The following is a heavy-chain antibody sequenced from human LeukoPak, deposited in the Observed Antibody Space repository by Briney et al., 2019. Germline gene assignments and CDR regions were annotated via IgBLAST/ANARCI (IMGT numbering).Heavy chain of an antibody. CDR3: AKTTDCSGSSCYAAGGH. CDR1: GFTFSSYW. V-gene: IGHV3-74*01. D-gene: IGHD2-2*01. CDR2: INSDGSST. Sequence: GGSLRLSCAASGFTFSSYWMHWVRQAPGKGLVWVSRINSDGSSTSYADSVKGRFTISRDNSKNTLYLQMNSLRAEDTAVYYCAKTTDCSGSSCYAAGGHWGQGTLVSVSS. J-gene: IGHJ4*02.